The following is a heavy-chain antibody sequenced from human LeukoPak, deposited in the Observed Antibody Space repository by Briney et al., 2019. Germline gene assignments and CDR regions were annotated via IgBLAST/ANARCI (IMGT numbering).Heavy chain of an antibody. D-gene: IGHD4-17*01. CDR3: ARVLTVRWWFYP. J-gene: IGHJ5*02. V-gene: IGHV4-34*01. CDR2: INHSGST. CDR1: GGSFSGYY. Sequence: PSETLSLTCAVYGGSFSGYYWSWIRQPPGKGLEWIGEINHSGSTNYNPSLKSRVTISVDTSKNQFSLKLSSVTAADTAVYYCARVLTVRWWFYPWGQGTLVTVSS.